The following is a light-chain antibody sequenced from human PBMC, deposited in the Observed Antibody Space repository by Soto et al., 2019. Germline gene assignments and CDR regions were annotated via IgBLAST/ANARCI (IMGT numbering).Light chain of an antibody. Sequence: EIVLTQSPGTLSLSPGERATLSCRASQSVSSTYLTWYQQKPGQAPRLLIYDASSTATGIPDRFSGSGSGADFTLTINRLKPEDFAVYYCQHYGGSPPYTFGQGTKLEIK. CDR3: QHYGGSPPYT. V-gene: IGKV3-20*01. CDR2: DAS. CDR1: QSVSSTY. J-gene: IGKJ2*01.